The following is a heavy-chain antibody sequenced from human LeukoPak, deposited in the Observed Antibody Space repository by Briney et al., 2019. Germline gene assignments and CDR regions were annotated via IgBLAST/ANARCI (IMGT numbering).Heavy chain of an antibody. D-gene: IGHD3-22*01. J-gene: IGHJ4*02. CDR1: GFTVSSNY. CDR3: ARDYYDSSGYLDY. CDR2: IYSGGNT. V-gene: IGHV3-53*01. Sequence: GGSLRLSCAASGFTVSSNYMSWVRQAPGKGLEWVSVIYSGGNTYYADSVKGRFTISRDNSKNTLYVQMNSLRAEDTAVYYCARDYYDSSGYLDYWGQGTLVTVSS.